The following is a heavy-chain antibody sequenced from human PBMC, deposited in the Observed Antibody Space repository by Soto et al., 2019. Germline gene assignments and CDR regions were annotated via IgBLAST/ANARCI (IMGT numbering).Heavy chain of an antibody. Sequence: SGPTLVKPTQTLTLTCTFSGFSLSTSGMCVSWIRQPPGKALEWLARIDWDDDKYYSTSLKTRLTISKDTSKNQVVLKMTNMDPVDTATYYCARAKWNYGATPPAHYDYWGQGTLVTVSS. D-gene: IGHD1-7*01. V-gene: IGHV2-70*11. CDR2: IDWDDDK. CDR3: ARAKWNYGATPPAHYDY. J-gene: IGHJ4*02. CDR1: GFSLSTSGMC.